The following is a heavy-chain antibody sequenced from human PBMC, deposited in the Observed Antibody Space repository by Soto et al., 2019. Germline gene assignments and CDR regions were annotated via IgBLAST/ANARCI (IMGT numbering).Heavy chain of an antibody. D-gene: IGHD2-2*01. J-gene: IGHJ3*01. V-gene: IGHV3-30-3*01. CDR1: GFTFSISA. CDR3: ARKSRTGYCASPRCFLDDVFDL. Sequence: QVQLVESGGGVVQPGRSLRLSCAASGFTFSISAMHWVRQAPGKGLEWVAVISYDGSNKYYADSVKGRFTISRDNSKNTLSLQLDTLRVEDTAVYYCARKSRTGYCASPRCFLDDVFDLGGQGTMVTVSS. CDR2: ISYDGSNK.